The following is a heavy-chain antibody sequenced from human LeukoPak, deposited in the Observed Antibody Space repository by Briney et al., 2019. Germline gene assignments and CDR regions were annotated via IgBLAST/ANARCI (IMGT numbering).Heavy chain of an antibody. D-gene: IGHD4-17*01. V-gene: IGHV3-48*01. Sequence: GGSLRLSCAASGFTFSSYSMTWVRQAPGKGLEWVSYISSSSSTIYYADSVKGRFTISRDNAKNSLYLQMNSLRAEDTAVYYCVRSTVTTEDYWGQGTLVTVSS. CDR3: VRSTVTTEDY. CDR2: ISSSSSTI. CDR1: GFTFSSYS. J-gene: IGHJ4*02.